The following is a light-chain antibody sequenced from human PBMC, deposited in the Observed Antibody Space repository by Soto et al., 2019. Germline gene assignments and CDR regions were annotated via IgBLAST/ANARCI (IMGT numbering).Light chain of an antibody. Sequence: QYVLTQPPSVSGAPGQRVTISCTGSSSNIWAGYDVHWYQQLPGTAPKLLIYGNSNRPSGVPDRFSGSKSGTSASLAITGLQAEDEADYYCQSYDSSLSGYVFGTGTKLTVL. V-gene: IGLV1-40*01. CDR3: QSYDSSLSGYV. J-gene: IGLJ1*01. CDR2: GNS. CDR1: SSNIWAGYD.